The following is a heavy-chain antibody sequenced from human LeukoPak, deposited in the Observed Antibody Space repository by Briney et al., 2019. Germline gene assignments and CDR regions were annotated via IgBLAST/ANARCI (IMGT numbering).Heavy chain of an antibody. J-gene: IGHJ3*02. CDR2: IRGSGGDN. V-gene: IGHV3-11*01. Sequence: GGSLRLSCAASGFTFSDYDMSWIRQAPGKGLQWVAYIRGSGGDNDHTYPVKGRFTIANANAKTSVYLQMNSLRAEDTAVYYCARTSSSGYYYRDAFDIWGQGTMVTVSP. D-gene: IGHD3-22*01. CDR1: GFTFSDYD. CDR3: ARTSSSGYYYRDAFDI.